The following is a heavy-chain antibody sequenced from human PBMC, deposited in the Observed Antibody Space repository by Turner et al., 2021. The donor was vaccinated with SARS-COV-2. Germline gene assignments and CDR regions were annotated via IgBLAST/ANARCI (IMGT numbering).Heavy chain of an antibody. CDR3: SKALSSTNVVLMYV. CDR2: MDWNSGSI. D-gene: IGHD2-2*01. Sequence: VQLVESGGGLLQPGRSLRLSCIPTGVNFDDYATHWVRQAPGKGLEWVSGMDWNSGSIGYADSVKGRFTISRDNAKNSLYLQMNSLRVEDTALYYCSKALSSTNVVLMYVWGQGTTVIVS. J-gene: IGHJ6*02. V-gene: IGHV3-9*01. CDR1: GVNFDDYA.